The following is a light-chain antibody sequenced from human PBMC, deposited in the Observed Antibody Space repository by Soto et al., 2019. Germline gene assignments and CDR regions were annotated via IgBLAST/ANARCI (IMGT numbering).Light chain of an antibody. J-gene: IGKJ1*01. CDR3: QQYNNWPTWT. Sequence: EILMTQSPATLSVSPCEKATLSCSPSQSVGRNLAWYQQKPGQAPRLLIFGASNRATGIPARFSGSGSGTEFTLTISSLQSEDFAVYYCQQYNNWPTWTFGQGTKVDI. V-gene: IGKV3-15*01. CDR1: QSVGRN. CDR2: GAS.